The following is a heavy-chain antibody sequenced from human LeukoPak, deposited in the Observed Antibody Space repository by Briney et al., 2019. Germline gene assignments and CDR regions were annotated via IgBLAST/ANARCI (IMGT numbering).Heavy chain of an antibody. D-gene: IGHD3-22*01. CDR3: AREIVLGSGYDDDAFDI. CDR1: GGTFSSYA. V-gene: IGHV1-46*01. CDR2: INPSGGST. J-gene: IGHJ3*02. Sequence: GASVKVSCKASGGTFSSYAISWVRQAPGQGLEWMGIINPSGGSTSYAQKFQGRVTMTRDTSTSTVYMELSSLRSEDTAVYYCAREIVLGSGYDDDAFDIWGQGTMVTVSS.